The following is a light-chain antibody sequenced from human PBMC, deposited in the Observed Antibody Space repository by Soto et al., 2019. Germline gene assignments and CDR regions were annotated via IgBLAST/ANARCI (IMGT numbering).Light chain of an antibody. V-gene: IGKV3-20*01. CDR1: QSVSNNY. Sequence: NFLPAAPGPTSLSPGGSATLSCTASQSVSNNYLAWYQQKPGQAPRLLIYGASNRATGIPDRFSGSGSGTDFTLTISRLEPEDFAVYYCQPYGRSGKFGQRSNVEIK. CDR2: GAS. J-gene: IGKJ1*01. CDR3: QPYGRSGK.